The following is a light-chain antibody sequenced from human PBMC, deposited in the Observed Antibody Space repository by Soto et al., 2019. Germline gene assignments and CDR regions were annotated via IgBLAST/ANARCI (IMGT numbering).Light chain of an antibody. CDR1: QGIRSG. J-gene: IGKJ4*01. V-gene: IGKV1-13*02. CDR2: DTF. Sequence: IQMTQSPSSLSASVGDRVTITCMVSQGIRSGLGWYQQKPGKAPKLLMFDTFSLESGVPSRFSGSRSGTEFTLTISSLQPDDYATYYCQQYNSYSPLTFGGGTKVDI. CDR3: QQYNSYSPLT.